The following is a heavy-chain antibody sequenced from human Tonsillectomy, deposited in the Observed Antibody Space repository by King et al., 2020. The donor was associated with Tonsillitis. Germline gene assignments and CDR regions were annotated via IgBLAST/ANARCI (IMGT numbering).Heavy chain of an antibody. CDR2: IRTYNVNT. Sequence: QLVQSGAEVKKPGASVKVSCKASGYTFISYGISWVRQAPGQGLEWMGWIRTYNVNTNYAQKLQGRVTMTTDTSTSTAYMELKSLRSDDTAVYYCARGSYGDSPAFDIWGQGTMVTVSS. D-gene: IGHD4-17*01. CDR3: ARGSYGDSPAFDI. J-gene: IGHJ3*02. V-gene: IGHV1-18*01. CDR1: GYTFISYG.